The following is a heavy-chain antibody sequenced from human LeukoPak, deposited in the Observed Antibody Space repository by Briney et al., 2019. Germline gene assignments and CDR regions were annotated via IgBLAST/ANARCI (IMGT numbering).Heavy chain of an antibody. CDR3: AREANNYDYVWGSCRYKASYFDY. D-gene: IGHD3-16*02. J-gene: IGHJ4*02. CDR1: GGSFSGYY. Sequence: SETLSLTCAVYGGSFSGYYWSWIRQPPGKGLEWIGEINHSGSTNYNPSLKSRVTISVDTSKNQFSLKLSSVTAADTAVYYCAREANNYDYVWGSCRYKASYFDYWGQGTLVTVSS. V-gene: IGHV4-34*01. CDR2: INHSGST.